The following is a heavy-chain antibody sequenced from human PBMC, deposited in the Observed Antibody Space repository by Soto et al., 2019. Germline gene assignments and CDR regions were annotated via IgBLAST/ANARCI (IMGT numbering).Heavy chain of an antibody. Sequence: ESGPTLVNPTQTLRLTCAFSGFSLSASGASVGWIRQPPGKALEWLAHIYWNDDKRYSPSLRSRLTISKDTSKNQVVLTFTNMDPADTGTYYCVHRLDVPGLAFDPWGQGTLATVSS. CDR1: GFSLSASGAS. D-gene: IGHD3-10*02. CDR3: VHRLDVPGLAFDP. V-gene: IGHV2-5*01. J-gene: IGHJ5*02. CDR2: IYWNDDK.